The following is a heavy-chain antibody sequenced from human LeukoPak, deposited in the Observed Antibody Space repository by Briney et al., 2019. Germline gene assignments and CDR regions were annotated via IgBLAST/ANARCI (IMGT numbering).Heavy chain of an antibody. J-gene: IGHJ4*02. V-gene: IGHV1-2*02. CDR1: GYTFTDYY. CDR2: INPNSGGT. CDR3: ARDAITRGIIDY. Sequence: ASVKVSCKASGYTFTDYYVHWVRQAPGQGLEWMGWINPNSGGTNYAQKFQGRVTMTRDTSISTAYMELSRLRSDDTAMYYCARDAITRGIIDYWGQGTLVTVCS. D-gene: IGHD3-10*01.